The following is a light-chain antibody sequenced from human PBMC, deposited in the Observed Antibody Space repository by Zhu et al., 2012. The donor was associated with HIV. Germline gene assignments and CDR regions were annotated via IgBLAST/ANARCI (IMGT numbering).Light chain of an antibody. CDR3: QQSHDTPRT. CDR1: QSINSY. V-gene: IGKV1-39*01. Sequence: DIQMTQSPSSLSASVGDRVTITCRASQSINSYLNWYQQRPGKAPELLIYASSSLQAGVPSRFSSSESGTDFTLTISSLQLEDFATYYCQQSHDTPRTFGQGTQAGDQT. J-gene: IGKJ2*01. CDR2: ASS.